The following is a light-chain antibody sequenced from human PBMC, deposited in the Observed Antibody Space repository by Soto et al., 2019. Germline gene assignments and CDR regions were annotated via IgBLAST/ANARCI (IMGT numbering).Light chain of an antibody. CDR1: SSNIGAGFD. J-gene: IGLJ2*01. CDR3: QSYDTSLSGSV. Sequence: QPVLTQPPSVSGAPGLRVTISCTGTSSNIGAGFDVHWYQQFPGTAPKLLIYENNHRPSGVPDRFSGSKSGTSASLAIAGLQAEDEADYYCQSYDTSLSGSVFGGGTKLTVL. CDR2: ENN. V-gene: IGLV1-40*01.